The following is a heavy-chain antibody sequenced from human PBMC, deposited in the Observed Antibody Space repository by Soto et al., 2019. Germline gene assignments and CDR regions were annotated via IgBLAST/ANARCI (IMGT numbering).Heavy chain of an antibody. V-gene: IGHV4-61*01. J-gene: IGHJ6*02. D-gene: IGHD4-17*01. CDR1: GGSVSSGSYY. Sequence: QVQLQESGPGLVKPSETLSLTCTVSGGSVSSGSYYWSWIRQPPGKGLEWIGYISYSGSTNYNPSLKSRVTISVDTSKNQFSLKLSSVTAGDTAVYYCAREPTTVTNYYYYVLDVWGQGTTVTVSS. CDR3: AREPTTVTNYYYYVLDV. CDR2: ISYSGST.